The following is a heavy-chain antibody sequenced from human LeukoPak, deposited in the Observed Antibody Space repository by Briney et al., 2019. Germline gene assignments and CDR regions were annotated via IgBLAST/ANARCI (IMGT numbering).Heavy chain of an antibody. J-gene: IGHJ3*02. V-gene: IGHV3-23*01. CDR2: ISGSGSST. CDR1: GFTFRVYA. CDR3: ATASDDLTVVTPFDAFDI. Sequence: GGSLRLSCAASGFTFRVYAMTWVRQAPGKGLEWVSGISGSGSSTYSADSVKGRFTISRDNSNNTLYLQMNSLRAEDTALYYCATASDDLTVVTPFDAFDIWGQGTMVTVSS. D-gene: IGHD4-23*01.